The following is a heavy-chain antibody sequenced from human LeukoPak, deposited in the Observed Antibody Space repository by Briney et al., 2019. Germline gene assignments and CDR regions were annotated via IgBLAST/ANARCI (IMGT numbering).Heavy chain of an antibody. Sequence: GASVKVSCKASGYTFTNYGMNWVRQAPGQGLEWMGWINTNTGNPTYAQGFTGRFVFSLDTSVSTAYLQISSLKAEDTAVFYCARESYYDSSGSAPDYRGQGTLVTVSS. D-gene: IGHD3-22*01. V-gene: IGHV7-4-1*02. J-gene: IGHJ4*02. CDR1: GYTFTNYG. CDR2: INTNTGNP. CDR3: ARESYYDSSGSAPDY.